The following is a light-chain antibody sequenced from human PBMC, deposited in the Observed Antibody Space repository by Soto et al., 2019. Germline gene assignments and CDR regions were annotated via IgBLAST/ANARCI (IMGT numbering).Light chain of an antibody. CDR1: QSVSSY. CDR3: QQRSHWPPTCP. Sequence: EIVLTQSPATLCLSPGERATLSCRASQSVSSYLGWSQQKPGQAPRLLIYDASNRATGIPARFSGSGSGTDFTLTISSLEPEDFSVYYCQQRSHWPPTCPFGQGTKLESK. CDR2: DAS. J-gene: IGKJ2*02. V-gene: IGKV3-11*01.